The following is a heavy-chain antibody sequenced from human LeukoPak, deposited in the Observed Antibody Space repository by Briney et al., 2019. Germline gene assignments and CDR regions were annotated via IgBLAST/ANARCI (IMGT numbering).Heavy chain of an antibody. CDR3: AREAGGTNAFDI. Sequence: GGSLRLSCAASGFTFSSYGMHWARQATGKGLEWVSAIGTAGDTYYPGSVKGRFTISRENAKNSLYLQMNSLRAGDTAVYYCAREAGGTNAFDIWGQGTMVTVSS. CDR1: GFTFSSYG. D-gene: IGHD6-13*01. J-gene: IGHJ3*02. V-gene: IGHV3-13*01. CDR2: IGTAGDT.